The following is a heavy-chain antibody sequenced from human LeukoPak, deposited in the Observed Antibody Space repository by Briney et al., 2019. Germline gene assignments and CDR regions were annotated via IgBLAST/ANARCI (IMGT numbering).Heavy chain of an antibody. Sequence: GGSLRLSCAASGFTFSNYEMNWVRQAPGKGLEWVSYISSSGSTIYYADSVKGRFTISRDNAKNSLYLQMNSLRAEDTAVYYCAREDTAMEFDYWGQGTLVTVSS. V-gene: IGHV3-48*03. D-gene: IGHD5-18*01. CDR3: AREDTAMEFDY. J-gene: IGHJ4*02. CDR1: GFTFSNYE. CDR2: ISSSGSTI.